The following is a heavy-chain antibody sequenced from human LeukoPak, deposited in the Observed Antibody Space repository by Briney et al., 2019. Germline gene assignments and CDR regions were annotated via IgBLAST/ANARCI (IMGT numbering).Heavy chain of an antibody. D-gene: IGHD5-12*01. CDR1: GYTFTSYY. J-gene: IGHJ4*02. CDR3: ARVNSGYDSPPGI. Sequence: ASVKVSCKASGYTFTSYYMHWVRQAPGQGLEWMGIINPSGGSTSYAQKFQGRVTMTRDTSTSTVYMELSSLRSEDTAVCYCARVNSGYDSPPGIWGQGTLVTVSS. CDR2: INPSGGST. V-gene: IGHV1-46*01.